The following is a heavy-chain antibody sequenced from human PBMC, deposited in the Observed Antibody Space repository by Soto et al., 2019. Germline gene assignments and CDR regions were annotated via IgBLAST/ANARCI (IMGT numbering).Heavy chain of an antibody. CDR3: ARVKCSGGSCTLDY. V-gene: IGHV1-2*04. Sequence: GASVKVSCKASGYTSTGYYMHWVRQAPGQGLEWMGWINPNSGGTNYAQKFQGWVTMTRDTSISTAYMELSRLRSDDTAVYYCARVKCSGGSCTLDYWGQGTLVTVSS. J-gene: IGHJ4*02. CDR1: GYTSTGYY. CDR2: INPNSGGT. D-gene: IGHD2-15*01.